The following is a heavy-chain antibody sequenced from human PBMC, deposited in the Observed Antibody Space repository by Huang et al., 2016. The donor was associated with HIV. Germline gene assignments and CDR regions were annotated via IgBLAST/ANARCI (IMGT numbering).Heavy chain of an antibody. Sequence: EVQFVESGGGLVKPGRSLRLSCTASGLTFGNYGMSWFRQAPWKGREWVGFIRSKDYSEKTEYAASVKGRFTISRDDSKSIAYLQMNSLKPEDTAVYYCTRDSVYPNYYDGSGFYFDYWGQGTLVTVSS. CDR2: IRSKDYSEKT. V-gene: IGHV3-49*05. J-gene: IGHJ4*02. D-gene: IGHD3-22*01. CDR3: TRDSVYPNYYDGSGFYFDY. CDR1: GLTFGNYG.